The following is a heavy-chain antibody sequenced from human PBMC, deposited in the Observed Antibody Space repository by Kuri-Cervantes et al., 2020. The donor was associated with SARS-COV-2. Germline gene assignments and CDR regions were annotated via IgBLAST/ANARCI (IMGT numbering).Heavy chain of an antibody. CDR3: ARAAHDCSSTSCELDY. CDR1: GFTFDDYG. CDR2: INWNSGST. D-gene: IGHD2-2*01. J-gene: IGHJ4*02. V-gene: IGHV3-20*04. Sequence: GESLKISCAASGFTFDDYGMSWVRQAPGKGLEWASGINWNSGSTGYADSVKGRFTISRDNAKNSLYLQMNSLRAEDTALYYCARAAHDCSSTSCELDYWGQGTLVTVSS.